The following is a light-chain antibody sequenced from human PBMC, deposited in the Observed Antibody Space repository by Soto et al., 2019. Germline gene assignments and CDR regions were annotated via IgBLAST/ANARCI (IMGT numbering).Light chain of an antibody. Sequence: IQLTQSPSSLSASVGDRVAITCRASEGISPYLAWYQEQPGKVPKLLIDTASTMQNGVPSRFSGSGSGTDFTLTISSLQPEDFATYYCLQLKRYPFTFGGGTRVEIK. CDR1: EGISPY. J-gene: IGKJ4*01. V-gene: IGKV1-9*01. CDR2: TAS. CDR3: LQLKRYPFT.